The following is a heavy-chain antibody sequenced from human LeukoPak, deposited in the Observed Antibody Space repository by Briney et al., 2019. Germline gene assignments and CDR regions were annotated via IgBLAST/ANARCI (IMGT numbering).Heavy chain of an antibody. Sequence: SETLSLTCTVSGGSISSYYWSWIRQPPGKGLEWIGYIYYSGSTNYNPSLKSRVTISVDTSKNQFSPKLSSVTAADTAVYYCARDSTPPTVVTPRRGYYYYGMDVWGQGTTVTVSS. CDR2: IYYSGST. D-gene: IGHD4-23*01. CDR1: GGSISSYY. CDR3: ARDSTPPTVVTPRRGYYYYGMDV. V-gene: IGHV4-59*01. J-gene: IGHJ6*02.